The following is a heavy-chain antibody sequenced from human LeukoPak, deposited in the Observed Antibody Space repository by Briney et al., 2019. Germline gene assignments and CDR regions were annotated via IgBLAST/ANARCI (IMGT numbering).Heavy chain of an antibody. D-gene: IGHD2-2*01. V-gene: IGHV1-18*01. J-gene: IGHJ5*02. CDR2: ISAYKGNT. CDR1: GYTFTSYG. CDR3: ARDSCSSTSCHGGAWFDP. Sequence: ASVKVSCKASGYTFTSYGISWVRQAPGQGLEWMGWISAYKGNTNYAQKLQGRVTMTTDTSTSTAYMELRSLRSGDTAVYYCARDSCSSTSCHGGAWFDPWGQGTLVTVSS.